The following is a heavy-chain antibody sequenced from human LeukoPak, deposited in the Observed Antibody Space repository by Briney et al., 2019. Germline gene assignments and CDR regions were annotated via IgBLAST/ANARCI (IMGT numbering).Heavy chain of an antibody. V-gene: IGHV3-23*01. CDR1: GFTFSSYA. CDR2: ISGSGGST. CDR3: ATDRYCSSTSCYRGGYYFDY. Sequence: GGSLRLSCAASGFTFSSYAMSWVRQAPGKGLEWVSAISGSGGSTYYADSVKGRFTISRDNSKNTLYLQMNSLRSEDTAVYYCATDRYCSSTSCYRGGYYFDYWGQGTLVTVSS. D-gene: IGHD2-2*02. J-gene: IGHJ4*02.